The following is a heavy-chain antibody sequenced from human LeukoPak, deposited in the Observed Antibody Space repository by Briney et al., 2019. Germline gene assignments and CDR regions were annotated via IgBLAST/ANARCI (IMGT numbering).Heavy chain of an antibody. Sequence: GRSLRLSCAASGFTFSSYAMHWVRQAPGKGLEWVAVISYDGSNKYYADSVKGRFTISRDNSKNTLYLQMNSLRAEDTAVYYCARGSRDDFWSGYPLPYYYYGMDVWGQGTTVTVSS. CDR1: GFTFSSYA. D-gene: IGHD3-3*01. CDR2: ISYDGSNK. J-gene: IGHJ6*02. V-gene: IGHV3-30*04. CDR3: ARGSRDDFWSGYPLPYYYYGMDV.